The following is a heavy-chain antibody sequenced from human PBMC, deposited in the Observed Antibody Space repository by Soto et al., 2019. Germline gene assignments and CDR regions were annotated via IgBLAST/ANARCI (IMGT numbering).Heavy chain of an antibody. CDR2: ISSSGSTA. CDR1: GFTFSRFE. J-gene: IGHJ4*02. D-gene: IGHD3-10*01. CDR3: TRAAWFPYLSFY. Sequence: GGSLRLSCAASGFTFSRFELHWVRQAPGKGLEWISYISSSGSTAYYASSVEGRFTTSRDNANNSVYLQMGSLRAEDTALYYCTRAAWFPYLSFYWGQGALVTVSS. V-gene: IGHV3-48*03.